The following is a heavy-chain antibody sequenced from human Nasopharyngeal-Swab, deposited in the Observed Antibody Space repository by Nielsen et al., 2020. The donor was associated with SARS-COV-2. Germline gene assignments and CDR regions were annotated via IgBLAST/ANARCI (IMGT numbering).Heavy chain of an antibody. D-gene: IGHD3-3*01. V-gene: IGHV3-30*04. Sequence: WIRQPPGKGLEWVAVISFDGRRTYYADSVKGRFTISRDNPQNTLYLQMNSLRAEDTAVYYCARDGLDYDFWSAYFMDVWGQGTTVTVSS. J-gene: IGHJ6*02. CDR2: ISFDGRRT. CDR3: ARDGLDYDFWSAYFMDV.